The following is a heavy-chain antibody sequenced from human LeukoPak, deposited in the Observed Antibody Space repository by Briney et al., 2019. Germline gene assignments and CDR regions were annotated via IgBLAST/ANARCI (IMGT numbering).Heavy chain of an antibody. CDR2: IWYDGSNK. CDR3: ARDLRLGYFDY. V-gene: IGHV3-33*01. Sequence: PGRSLRPSCAASGFTFSSYGMHWVRQAPGKGLEWVAVIWYDGSNKYYADSVKGRFTISRDNSKNTLYLQMNSLRAEDTAVYYCARDLRLGYFDYWGQGTLVTVSS. D-gene: IGHD3-16*01. CDR1: GFTFSSYG. J-gene: IGHJ4*02.